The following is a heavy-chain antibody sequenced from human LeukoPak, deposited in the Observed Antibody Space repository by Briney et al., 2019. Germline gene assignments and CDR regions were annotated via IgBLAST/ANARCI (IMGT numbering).Heavy chain of an antibody. D-gene: IGHD6-13*01. J-gene: IGHJ4*02. V-gene: IGHV1-69*04. Sequence: ASVKVSCKASGGTFSSYAISWVRQAPGQGLEWMGRIIPIFGIANYAQKFQGRVTITADKSTSTAYMELSSLRSEDTAVYYCARESEQQLVDYWGQGTPVTVSS. CDR1: GGTFSSYA. CDR3: ARESEQQLVDY. CDR2: IIPIFGIA.